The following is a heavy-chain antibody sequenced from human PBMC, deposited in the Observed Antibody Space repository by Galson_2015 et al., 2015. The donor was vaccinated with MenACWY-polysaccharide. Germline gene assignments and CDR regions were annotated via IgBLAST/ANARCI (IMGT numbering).Heavy chain of an antibody. V-gene: IGHV3-23*01. J-gene: IGHJ5*02. CDR2: LSASCGSA. D-gene: IGHD3-3*01. CDR1: GFTFSTYA. Sequence: SLRLSCAASGFTFSTYAMSWVRQAPGKGLEWVSGLSASCGSAYYADSVKGRVTITRDNSKSTLYLKMNSLRALDTAVYYCAKDNPSMDWLFPPNWFDPWGQGTLVTVSS. CDR3: AKDNPSMDWLFPPNWFDP.